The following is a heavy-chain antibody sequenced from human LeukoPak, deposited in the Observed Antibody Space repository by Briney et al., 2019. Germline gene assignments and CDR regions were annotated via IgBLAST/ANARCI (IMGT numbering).Heavy chain of an antibody. J-gene: IGHJ4*02. D-gene: IGHD3-10*01. Sequence: GGSLRLSCTASGFNFSNYWMHWVRQAPGKGLVWVSRLNTGGNSTIYADSVKGRFIISRDNAKSTLYLQMNSLRADDTGVYYCTREGAHDSGTYGAGDYWGQGTLVTVSS. CDR2: LNTGGNST. CDR1: GFNFSNYW. CDR3: TREGAHDSGTYGAGDY. V-gene: IGHV3-74*01.